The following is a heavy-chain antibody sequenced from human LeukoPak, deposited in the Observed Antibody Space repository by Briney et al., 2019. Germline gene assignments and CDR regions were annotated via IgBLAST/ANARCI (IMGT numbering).Heavy chain of an antibody. CDR1: GFTFGDYA. V-gene: IGHV3-49*04. CDR2: IRSKAYGGTT. CDR3: TSYLMVATDSYDY. Sequence: GGSLRLSCTASGFTFGDYAMSWVRQAPGKGLEWVGFIRSKAYGGTTEYAACVKGRFNISRGDSKSIAYLQMNSLKTEDTAVYYCTSYLMVATDSYDYWGQGTLVTVSS. J-gene: IGHJ4*02. D-gene: IGHD5-12*01.